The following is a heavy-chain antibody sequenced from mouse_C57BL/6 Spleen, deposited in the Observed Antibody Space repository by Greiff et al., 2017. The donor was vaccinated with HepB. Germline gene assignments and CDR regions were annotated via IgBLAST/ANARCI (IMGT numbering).Heavy chain of an antibody. CDR2: IDPSDSET. D-gene: IGHD4-1*01. Sequence: QVQLQQPGAELVRPGSSVKLSCKASGYTFTSYWMHWVKQRPIQGLEWIGNIDPSDSETHYNQKFKDKATLTVEKSSSTAYMQLSSLTSEDSAVYYCAREAELGLYYFDYWGQGTTLTVSS. V-gene: IGHV1-52*01. CDR3: AREAELGLYYFDY. CDR1: GYTFTSYW. J-gene: IGHJ2*01.